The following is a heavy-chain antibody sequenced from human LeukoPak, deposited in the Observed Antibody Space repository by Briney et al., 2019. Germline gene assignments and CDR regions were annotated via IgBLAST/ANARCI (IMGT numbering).Heavy chain of an antibody. D-gene: IGHD3-9*01. Sequence: PGGSLRLSCEVSGFTFSNYWMMWVRQAPGKGLEWVASIDEDGSETNYVDSVTGRFTVSRDHAKNSLFLQMNSLRTEDTAVYYCARDFGDLTGLYNWFDPWGQGTLVIVSS. CDR3: ARDFGDLTGLYNWFDP. J-gene: IGHJ5*02. V-gene: IGHV3-7*01. CDR2: IDEDGSET. CDR1: GFTFSNYW.